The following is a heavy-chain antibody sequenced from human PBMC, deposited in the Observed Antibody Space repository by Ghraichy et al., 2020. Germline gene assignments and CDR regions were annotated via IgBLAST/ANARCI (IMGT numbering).Heavy chain of an antibody. CDR1: GFTVSSNY. V-gene: IGHV3-53*01. CDR2: IYSGGST. J-gene: IGHJ4*02. Sequence: GGSLRLSCAASGFTVSSNYMSWVRQAPGKGLEWVSVIYSGGSTYYADSVKGRFTISRDNSKNTLYLQMNSLRAEDTAVYYCARVAPIDSSHFDYWGQGTLVTVSS. D-gene: IGHD3-22*01. CDR3: ARVAPIDSSHFDY.